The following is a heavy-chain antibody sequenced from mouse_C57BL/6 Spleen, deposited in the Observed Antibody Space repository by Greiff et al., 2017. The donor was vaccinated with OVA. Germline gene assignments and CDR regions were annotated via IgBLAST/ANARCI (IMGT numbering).Heavy chain of an antibody. V-gene: IGHV1-42*01. CDR3: ATGTGPWFAY. J-gene: IGHJ3*01. Sequence: EVKLMESGPELVKPGASVKISCKASGYSFTCYYMNWVKQSPEKSLEWIGEINPSTGGTTYNQKFKAKATLTVDKSSSTAYMQLKSLTSEDSAVYYCATGTGPWFAYWGQGTLVTVSA. CDR2: INPSTGGT. D-gene: IGHD4-1*01. CDR1: GYSFTCYY.